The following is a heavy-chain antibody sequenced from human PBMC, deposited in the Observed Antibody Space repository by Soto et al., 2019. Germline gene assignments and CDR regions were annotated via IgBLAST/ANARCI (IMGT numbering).Heavy chain of an antibody. CDR1: GFTFSSYG. D-gene: IGHD1-7*01. CDR2: SSATGAGT. Sequence: EVQLLESGGGLVQPGGSLRLSCAASGFTFSSYGMTWVRQAPGQGLEWVSFSSATGAGTYYADSVKGRFTISRDNSKNTLYLQLTSLRADDTAVYYCATDRRAGGNYGFYSDFWGQGALVIVSS. CDR3: ATDRRAGGNYGFYSDF. J-gene: IGHJ4*02. V-gene: IGHV3-23*01.